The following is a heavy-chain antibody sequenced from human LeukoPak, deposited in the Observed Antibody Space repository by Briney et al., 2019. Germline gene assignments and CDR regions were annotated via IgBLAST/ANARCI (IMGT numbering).Heavy chain of an antibody. CDR2: LFSRGSP. V-gene: IGHV4-59*01. J-gene: IGHJ3*02. CDR3: ARLQPNSGEWAFDI. Sequence: PWETLSLTCTVSGASISTYYWSWIRQSPGKGLESIGYLFSRGSPNYNPSLKRRFTISVDTSKNHFSLTLSSVTAADTAVYYCARLQPNSGEWAFDIWGQGTMVTVSS. CDR1: GASISTYY. D-gene: IGHD1-1*01.